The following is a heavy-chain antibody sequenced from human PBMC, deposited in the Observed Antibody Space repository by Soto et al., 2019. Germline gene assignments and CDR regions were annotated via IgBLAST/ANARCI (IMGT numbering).Heavy chain of an antibody. J-gene: IGHJ4*02. V-gene: IGHV1-18*01. CDR3: ARAYDSNGYTDY. CDR2: ISAYNGNT. D-gene: IGHD3-22*01. CDR1: GYTFASYG. Sequence: ASVKVSCKASGYTFASYGISWVRQAPGQGLEWMGWISAYNGNTNYAQKLQGRVTMTTDTSTSTAYMELRSLRSDDTAVYYCARAYDSNGYTDYWGQGTLVTVSS.